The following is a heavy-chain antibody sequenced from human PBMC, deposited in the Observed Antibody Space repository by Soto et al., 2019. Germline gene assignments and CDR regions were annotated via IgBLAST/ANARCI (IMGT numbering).Heavy chain of an antibody. Sequence: GGSLRLSCAASGFTFSSYWMSWVGQAPGKGLEWVANIKQDGSEKYYVDSGKGRFTISRDNAKNSLYLQMNSLRAEDTAVYYCARRMRYCSSTSCYGRPYYYYYYMDVWGKGTTVTVSS. J-gene: IGHJ6*03. CDR1: GFTFSSYW. V-gene: IGHV3-7*01. CDR3: ARRMRYCSSTSCYGRPYYYYYYMDV. CDR2: IKQDGSEK. D-gene: IGHD2-2*01.